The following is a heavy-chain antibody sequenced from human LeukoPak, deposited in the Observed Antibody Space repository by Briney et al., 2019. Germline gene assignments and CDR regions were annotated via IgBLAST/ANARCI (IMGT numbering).Heavy chain of an antibody. CDR2: IFHTGST. CDR3: VRSYTGTHYGAFDV. Sequence: RSSETLSLTCTVSGGSISRNEYFWGWIRQPPGKELEWIANIFHTGSTFYNPSLKSRVTISVDTSSNQFSLKLNSVTAADTAVYSCVRSYTGTHYGAFDVWGQGTMVTVSS. CDR1: GGSISRNEYF. J-gene: IGHJ3*01. V-gene: IGHV4-39*01. D-gene: IGHD1-26*01.